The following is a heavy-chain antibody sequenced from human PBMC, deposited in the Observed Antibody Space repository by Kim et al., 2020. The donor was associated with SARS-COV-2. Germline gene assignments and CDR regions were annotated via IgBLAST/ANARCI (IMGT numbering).Heavy chain of an antibody. V-gene: IGHV4-59*08. Sequence: SETLSLTCTVSGGSISSYYWSWIRQPPGKGLEWIGYIYYSGSTNYNPSLKSRVTISVDTSKNQFSLKLSSVIAADTAAYYCARAVAGTIENALDIWGQGT. CDR3: ARAVAGTIENALDI. J-gene: IGHJ3*02. CDR1: GGSISSYY. CDR2: IYYSGST. D-gene: IGHD6-19*01.